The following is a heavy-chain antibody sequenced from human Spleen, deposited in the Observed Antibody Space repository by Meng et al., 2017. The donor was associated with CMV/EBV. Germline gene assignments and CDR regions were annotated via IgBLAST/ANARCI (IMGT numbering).Heavy chain of an antibody. CDR1: GFTFSSYA. Sequence: GESLKISCAASGFTFSSYAMSWVRQAPGKGLEWVSAISGSGGSTYYADSVRGRFTISRDNAKTSVYLQMNSLRDEDTAVYYCAKGGIVGGGIYFDFWGQGTPVTVSS. D-gene: IGHD1-26*01. CDR3: AKGGIVGGGIYFDF. CDR2: ISGSGGST. J-gene: IGHJ4*02. V-gene: IGHV3-23*01.